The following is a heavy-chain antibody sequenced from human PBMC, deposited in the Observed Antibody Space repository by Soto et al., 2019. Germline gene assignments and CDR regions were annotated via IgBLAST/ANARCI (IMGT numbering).Heavy chain of an antibody. D-gene: IGHD3-9*01. Sequence: PGGSLRLCCAASGFTVSSNYMSWVRQAPGKGLEWVSVIYSGGSTYYADSVKGRFTISRDNSKNTLYLQMNSLRAEDTAVYYCARGRAYDILTGYYSPEPFDYWGQGTLVTVSS. V-gene: IGHV3-53*01. J-gene: IGHJ4*02. CDR3: ARGRAYDILTGYYSPEPFDY. CDR1: GFTVSSNY. CDR2: IYSGGST.